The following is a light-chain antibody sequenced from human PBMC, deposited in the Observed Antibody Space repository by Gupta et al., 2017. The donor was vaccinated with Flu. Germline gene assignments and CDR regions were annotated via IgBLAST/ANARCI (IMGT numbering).Light chain of an antibody. Sequence: SASRNSGAIDDNYVQWFQLRPGSSPTTLVFEDKERPSGVPDRFSGSIDRSSNSASLTISNLQPEDEADYYCQSFDDSGPAWVFGGGTKLTVL. CDR3: QSFDDSGPAWV. J-gene: IGLJ3*02. V-gene: IGLV6-57*01. CDR1: SGAIDDNY. CDR2: EDK.